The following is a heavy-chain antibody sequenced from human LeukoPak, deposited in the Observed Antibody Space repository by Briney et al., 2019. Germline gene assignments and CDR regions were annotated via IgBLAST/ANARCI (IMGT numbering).Heavy chain of an antibody. CDR2: INTNTGNP. D-gene: IGHD2-2*01. J-gene: IGHJ4*02. CDR1: GYRFTNYA. V-gene: IGHV7-4-1*02. CDR3: ARAASLDY. Sequence: GASVKVSCKASGYRFTNYAMNWVRQAPGQGLEWMGWINTNTGNPTYGQGFTGRFVFSLDSSVSTAYLQINSLNAEGTAVYYCARAASLDYWGQGTLVTVSS.